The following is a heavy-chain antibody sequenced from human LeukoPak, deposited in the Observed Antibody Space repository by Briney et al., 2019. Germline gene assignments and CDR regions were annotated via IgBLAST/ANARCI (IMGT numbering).Heavy chain of an antibody. Sequence: ASVKVSCKASGYTFAGYGMSWVRQAPGQGLEWMGWISDYNGHIRYAQRVQDRLTMTIDASTTTAYMELRTLTYDDTAVYYCARDRYGTGNFDYWGQGMLVAVSS. J-gene: IGHJ4*02. CDR2: ISDYNGHI. CDR1: GYTFAGYG. V-gene: IGHV1-18*01. CDR3: ARDRYGTGNFDY. D-gene: IGHD5-18*01.